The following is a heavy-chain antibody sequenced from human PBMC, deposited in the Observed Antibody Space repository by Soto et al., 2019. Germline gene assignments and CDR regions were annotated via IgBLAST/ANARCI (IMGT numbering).Heavy chain of an antibody. J-gene: IGHJ5*02. CDR3: SRGSTYYGFLT. CDR2: IYYIGTT. CDR1: GDFMGSGDYY. Sequence: QVQLQESGPGLVKPSQTLSPTCTVSGDFMGSGDYYWTWIRQPPGKGLEWIGYIYYIGTTFYNPSLESRVNISIDTSKNHFSLRLTSVTAADTAVYYCSRGSTYYGFLTWGQGTLVTVSS. V-gene: IGHV4-30-4*01. D-gene: IGHD3-10*01.